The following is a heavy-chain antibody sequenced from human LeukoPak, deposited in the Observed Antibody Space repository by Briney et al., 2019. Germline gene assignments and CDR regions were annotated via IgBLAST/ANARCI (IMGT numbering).Heavy chain of an antibody. Sequence: SETLSLTCTVSGGSISSYYWSWIRQPPGKGLEWIGEINHSGSTNYNPSLKSRVTISVDTSKNQFSLKLSSVTAADTAVYYCARRYDFWSGLFDYWGQGTLVTVSS. CDR1: GGSISSYY. CDR3: ARRYDFWSGLFDY. CDR2: INHSGST. J-gene: IGHJ4*02. D-gene: IGHD3-3*01. V-gene: IGHV4-34*01.